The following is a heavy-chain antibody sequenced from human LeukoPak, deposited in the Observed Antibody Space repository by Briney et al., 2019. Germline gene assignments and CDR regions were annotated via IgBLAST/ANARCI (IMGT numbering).Heavy chain of an antibody. V-gene: IGHV3-21*01. D-gene: IGHD2-21*02. CDR1: GFSFTSYT. Sequence: GGSLRLSCAASGFSFTSYTMNWVRQAPGKGLEWVSSISSSSSYIYYADSVKRRFTISRDNGKNSVSLQMDSLRAEDTAVYYCAREDSDCGGDCHSDFDYWGQGTLVIVSS. CDR2: ISSSSSYI. CDR3: AREDSDCGGDCHSDFDY. J-gene: IGHJ4*02.